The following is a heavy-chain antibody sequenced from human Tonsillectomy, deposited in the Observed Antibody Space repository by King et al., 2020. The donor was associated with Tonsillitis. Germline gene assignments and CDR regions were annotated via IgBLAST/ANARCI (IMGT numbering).Heavy chain of an antibody. Sequence: LQLVQSGAEVKKPGESLRISCEGSGYSFSTYCISWVRQMPGKGLEWMGRIDPSDSNTNYSPSFQGHVTISVDKSISTAYLQWSSLKASDTAMYYCASSIEDFDYWGQGTLVTASS. CDR2: IDPSDSNT. CDR1: GYSFSTYC. CDR3: ASSIEDFDY. D-gene: IGHD1-26*01. J-gene: IGHJ4*02. V-gene: IGHV5-10-1*01.